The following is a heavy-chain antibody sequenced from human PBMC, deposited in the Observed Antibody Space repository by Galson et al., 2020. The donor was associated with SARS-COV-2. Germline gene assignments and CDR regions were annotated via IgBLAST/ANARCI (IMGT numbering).Heavy chain of an antibody. D-gene: IGHD5-12*01. J-gene: IGHJ4*02. CDR1: GFTVSSNY. Sequence: GGSLRLSCAASGFTVSSNYMSWVRQAPGKGLEWVSVYYSDSSTSYADSVKGRFTSSRDNSKNTLFLQMNSLRADDTAVYYCARSISGSLAFDYWGQGTLVIVSS. V-gene: IGHV3-53*01. CDR3: ARSISGSLAFDY. CDR2: YYSDSST.